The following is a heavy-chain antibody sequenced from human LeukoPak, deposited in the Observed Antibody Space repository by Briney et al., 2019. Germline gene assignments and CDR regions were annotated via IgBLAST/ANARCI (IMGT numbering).Heavy chain of an antibody. CDR3: VRGGEKGEYLQA. V-gene: IGHV1-3*03. CDR1: GYTFTKFT. CDR2: ISGNGEP. Sequence: ASVRISCKASGYTFTKFTIQWVRQAPGQSLEWMAWISGNGEPRYSRDFQGRLTLTKDTSTNTAYMDLDSLTSEDMGVYYCVRGGEKGEYLQAWGQGTLVTVSS. D-gene: IGHD3-16*01. J-gene: IGHJ1*01.